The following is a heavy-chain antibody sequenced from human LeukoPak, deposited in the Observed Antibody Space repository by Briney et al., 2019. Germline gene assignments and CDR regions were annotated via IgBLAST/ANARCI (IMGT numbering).Heavy chain of an antibody. CDR2: ISAYNGNT. D-gene: IGHD3-3*01. Sequence: ASVKVSCKASGYTFTSYGISWVRQAPGQGLEWMGWISAYNGNTNYAQKLQGRVTMTTDTSTGTAYMELRSLRSDDTAVYYCARGRTIFGVVNTLDYWGQGTLVTVSS. J-gene: IGHJ4*02. CDR1: GYTFTSYG. V-gene: IGHV1-18*01. CDR3: ARGRTIFGVVNTLDY.